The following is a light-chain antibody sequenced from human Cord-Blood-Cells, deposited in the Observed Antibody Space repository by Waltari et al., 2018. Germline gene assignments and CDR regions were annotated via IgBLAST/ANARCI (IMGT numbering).Light chain of an antibody. CDR2: GAS. CDR3: QQYNNWPFT. J-gene: IGKJ3*01. Sequence: EIVMTQSPATLSVSPGERATLSCRASQSVSSNLAWYQQKPGQAPRLLIYGASTRANGIPAKFSGSGSGTEFTLTISSLQSEEFAVYYCQQYNNWPFTFGPGTKVDI. V-gene: IGKV3-15*01. CDR1: QSVSSN.